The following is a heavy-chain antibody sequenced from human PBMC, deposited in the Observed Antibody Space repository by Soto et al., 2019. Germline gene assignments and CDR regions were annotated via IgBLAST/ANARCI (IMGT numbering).Heavy chain of an antibody. V-gene: IGHV3-7*03. CDR3: ARDQLILPAHDFFYGSDV. J-gene: IGHJ6*02. CDR2: IPQDGVDG. CDR1: GGTFSMYS. D-gene: IGHD2-21*02. Sequence: PXGSLRLSCEVSGGTFSMYSMSWVRPTPGKGLEWVAKIPQDGVDGHYADSVKGRFTISRDNGKNSLYLQMNNLRAEDTAVYYCARDQLILPAHDFFYGSDVWGQGATVTVS.